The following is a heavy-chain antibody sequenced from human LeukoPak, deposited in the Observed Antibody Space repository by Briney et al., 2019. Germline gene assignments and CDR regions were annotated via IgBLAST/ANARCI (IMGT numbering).Heavy chain of an antibody. D-gene: IGHD2-2*01. CDR1: GYTFTGYY. CDR2: INPNSGGT. CDR3: ARGGSIVVVPAAEIDY. V-gene: IGHV1-2*02. J-gene: IGHJ4*02. Sequence: ASVKVSCKASGYTFTGYYMHWVRQAPGQGLEWMGWINPNSGGTNYAQKFQGRVTMTRDTSISTAYMELSRLRSDDTAVYYCARGGSIVVVPAAEIDYWGQGTLVTVSS.